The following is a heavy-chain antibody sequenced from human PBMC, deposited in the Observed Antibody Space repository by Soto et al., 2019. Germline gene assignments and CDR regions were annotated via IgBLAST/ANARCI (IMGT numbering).Heavy chain of an antibody. V-gene: IGHV3-48*04. D-gene: IGHD2-15*01. Sequence: PGGSLRLSCAASGFTFSSYSMNWVRQAPGKGLEWVSYISSSSSTIYYADSVKGRFTISRDNAKNTLYLQMNSLRAEDTAVYYCARDVVVAATGGIYYYYYYMDVWGKGTTVTVSS. CDR3: ARDVVVAATGGIYYYYYYMDV. CDR2: ISSSSSTI. CDR1: GFTFSSYS. J-gene: IGHJ6*03.